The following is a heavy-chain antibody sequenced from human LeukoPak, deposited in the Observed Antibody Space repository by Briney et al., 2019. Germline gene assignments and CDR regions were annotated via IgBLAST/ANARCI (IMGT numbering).Heavy chain of an antibody. CDR1: GFTFSSYA. Sequence: PGGSLRLSCAASGFTFSSYAMSWVRQAPGKGLEWVSAISGSGGSTYYADSVKGRFTISRDNSKNTLYLQMNSLKTEDTAVYYCTIMVRAYYFDYWCQGTLVTVSS. D-gene: IGHD3-10*01. CDR2: ISGSGGST. V-gene: IGHV3-23*01. CDR3: TIMVRAYYFDY. J-gene: IGHJ4*02.